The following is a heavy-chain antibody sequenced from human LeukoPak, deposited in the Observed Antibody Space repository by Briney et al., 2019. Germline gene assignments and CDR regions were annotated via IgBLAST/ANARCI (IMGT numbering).Heavy chain of an antibody. V-gene: IGHV1-24*01. Sequence: ASVKVPCKVSGYTLTELSMHWVRQAPGKGLEWMGGFDPEDGETIYAQKFQGRVTMTEDTSTDTAYMELSSLRSEDTAVYYCATLTSHSSGYPYYFDYWGQGTLVTVSS. CDR1: GYTLTELS. J-gene: IGHJ4*02. CDR2: FDPEDGET. CDR3: ATLTSHSSGYPYYFDY. D-gene: IGHD3-22*01.